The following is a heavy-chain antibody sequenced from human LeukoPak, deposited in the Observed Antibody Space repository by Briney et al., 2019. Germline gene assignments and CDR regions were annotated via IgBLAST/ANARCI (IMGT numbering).Heavy chain of an antibody. CDR1: GFTFSDYE. J-gene: IGHJ5*02. CDR2: ISGSGNKV. Sequence: GGSLRLSCAASGFTFSDYEMNWVRQAPGKGLEWLSYISGSGNKVHYADPVKGRFTISRDNAKSSLHLQMNSLRADDTGVYYCARDISGWCRWFDPWGQGTLVTVSS. V-gene: IGHV3-48*03. D-gene: IGHD6-19*01. CDR3: ARDISGWCRWFDP.